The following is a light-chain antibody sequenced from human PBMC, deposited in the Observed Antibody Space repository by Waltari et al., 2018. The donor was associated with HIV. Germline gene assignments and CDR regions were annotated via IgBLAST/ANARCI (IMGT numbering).Light chain of an antibody. Sequence: QSALTQPRSVSGSPGQSVTISCTGTSRDVGSYKYVSWYQLRPGKAPKLIMRDVDKRPSAVPARFSGSTSGNTASLTISGLQAEDEADYYCCSYTGTYTRYVFGTGAKVTVL. CDR1: SRDVGSYKY. CDR2: DVD. J-gene: IGLJ1*01. V-gene: IGLV2-11*01. CDR3: CSYTGTYTRYV.